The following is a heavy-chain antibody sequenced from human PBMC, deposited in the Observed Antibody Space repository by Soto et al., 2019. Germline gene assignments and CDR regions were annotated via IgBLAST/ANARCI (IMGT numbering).Heavy chain of an antibody. CDR1: GFIFSNYV. Sequence: QVQLVESGGGVVQPGRSLRLSCAASGFIFSNYVMYWVRQAPGKGPEWVAFMSYDGTTKYYADSVKGRFTISRDNSKNTLYLQMNSLRPEDTGVYYCAREVLWSRYFDYWGQGTRVTVSS. CDR2: MSYDGTTK. CDR3: AREVLWSRYFDY. V-gene: IGHV3-30-3*01. J-gene: IGHJ4*02. D-gene: IGHD3-10*01.